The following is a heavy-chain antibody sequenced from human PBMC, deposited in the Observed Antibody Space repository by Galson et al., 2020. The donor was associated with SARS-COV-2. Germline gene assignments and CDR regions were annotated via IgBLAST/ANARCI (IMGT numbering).Heavy chain of an antibody. CDR3: ARAQLTYYDILTGSYYFDY. CDR1: GCTFTGYY. CDR2: INPNSGGT. Sequence: ASVKVSCKASGCTFTGYYMHWVRQAPGQGLEWMGWINPNSGGTNYAQKFQGRVTMTRDTSISTAYMELSRLRSDDTAVYYCARAQLTYYDILTGSYYFDYWGQGTLVTVSS. D-gene: IGHD3-9*01. V-gene: IGHV1-2*02. J-gene: IGHJ4*02.